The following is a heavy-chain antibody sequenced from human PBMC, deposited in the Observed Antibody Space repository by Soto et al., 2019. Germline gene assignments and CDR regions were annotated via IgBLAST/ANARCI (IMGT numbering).Heavy chain of an antibody. D-gene: IGHD6-6*01. J-gene: IGHJ6*02. CDR3: AKDRKQLVGYYYYGMDV. V-gene: IGHV3-23*01. Sequence: PGGSVRLSCAASGFTFSSYAMSWVRQAPGKGLEWVSAISGSGGSTYYADSVKGRFTISRDNSKNTLYLQMNSLRAEDTAVYYCAKDRKQLVGYYYYGMDVWGQGTTVTVSS. CDR2: ISGSGGST. CDR1: GFTFSSYA.